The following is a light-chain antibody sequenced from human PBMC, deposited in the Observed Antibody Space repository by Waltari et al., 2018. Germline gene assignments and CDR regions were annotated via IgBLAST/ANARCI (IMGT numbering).Light chain of an antibody. Sequence: QSALTQPRSVSGSPGQSVTISCTGTSSDVGGYNYVSWYQQHPGKAPKLMIYDVSKRPPGVPVLFPGSKSGNTASLTISGLQAEDEADYYCCSYAGSYTWVFGGGTKLTVL. V-gene: IGLV2-11*01. CDR2: DVS. CDR1: SSDVGGYNY. J-gene: IGLJ3*02. CDR3: CSYAGSYTWV.